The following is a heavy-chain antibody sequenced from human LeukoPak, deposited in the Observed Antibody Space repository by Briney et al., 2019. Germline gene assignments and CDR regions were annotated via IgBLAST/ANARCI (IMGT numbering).Heavy chain of an antibody. D-gene: IGHD6-19*01. Sequence: ASETLSLTCSVFDGSISNYYWSWIRQPPGKGLEWIGYAYYSGSTTYNPSLESRVTISVDTSKNQFSLKLTAATAADTAVYYCARNSAVATSRSWFDPWGQGTLVTVSS. V-gene: IGHV4-59*08. CDR2: AYYSGST. CDR1: DGSISNYY. J-gene: IGHJ5*02. CDR3: ARNSAVATSRSWFDP.